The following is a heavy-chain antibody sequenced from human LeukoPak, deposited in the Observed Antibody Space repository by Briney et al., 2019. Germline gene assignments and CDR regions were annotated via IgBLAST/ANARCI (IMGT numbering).Heavy chain of an antibody. Sequence: SVKVSCKASGGTFSSYTISWVRQAPGQGLEWMGRIIPILGIANYAQKFQGRVTITADKSTSTAYMELSSLRSEDTAVYYCAGVGDYYDSSGYYSDYWGQGTLATVSS. J-gene: IGHJ4*02. V-gene: IGHV1-69*02. CDR3: AGVGDYYDSSGYYSDY. CDR1: GGTFSSYT. CDR2: IIPILGIA. D-gene: IGHD3-22*01.